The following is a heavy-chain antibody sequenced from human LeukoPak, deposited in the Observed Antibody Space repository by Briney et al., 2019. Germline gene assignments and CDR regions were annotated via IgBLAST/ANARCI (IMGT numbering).Heavy chain of an antibody. CDR1: GGSISSSSYY. Sequence: SETLSLTCTVSGGSISSSSYYWGWIRQPPGKGLEWIGSIYYSGSTYYNPSLKSRVTISVDTSKNQFSLKLSSVTAADTAVYYCAKGGDADLDWGQGTLVTVSS. CDR3: AKGGDADLD. CDR2: IYYSGST. V-gene: IGHV4-39*01. J-gene: IGHJ4*02. D-gene: IGHD3-16*01.